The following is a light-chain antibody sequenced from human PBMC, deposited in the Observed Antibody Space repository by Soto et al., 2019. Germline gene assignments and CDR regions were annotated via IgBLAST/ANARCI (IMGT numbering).Light chain of an antibody. J-gene: IGKJ4*01. CDR2: GAS. CDR1: QSVSSSY. Sequence: EIVLTQSPGTLSLSPGERATLSCRASQSVSSSYLAWYQQKPGQAPRLLIYGASSRATGIPDRFSGSGSGTDFTLTISSLEPEAFAVYYCQQYGSSPLTFGGGTKVAIK. CDR3: QQYGSSPLT. V-gene: IGKV3-20*01.